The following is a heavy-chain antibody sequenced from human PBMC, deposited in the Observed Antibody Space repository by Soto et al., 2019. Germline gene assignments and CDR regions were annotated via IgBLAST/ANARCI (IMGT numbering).Heavy chain of an antibody. CDR1: GFTFSDYA. CDR2: VSHDGRNT. Sequence: SLRQSYGASGFTFSDYALHLVLQASGKGLEWVAVVSHDGRNTHYADSVKGRFTISRDSSKNTVSLEMTSLRAEDTAVYYCAKGGRQWLVTSDFNYWGQGA. V-gene: IGHV3-30*18. J-gene: IGHJ4*02. D-gene: IGHD6-19*01. CDR3: AKGGRQWLVTSDFNY.